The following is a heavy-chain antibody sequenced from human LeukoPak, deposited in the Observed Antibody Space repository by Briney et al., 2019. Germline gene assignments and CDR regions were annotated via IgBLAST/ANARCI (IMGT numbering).Heavy chain of an antibody. CDR2: ISGSGGST. J-gene: IGHJ4*02. CDR3: AKGGGGYCSSTSCPNYFDY. Sequence: PGGSLRLSCAASGFTFRSYVMSWVRQAPGKGLEWVSVISGSGGSTHYADSVKGRFTISRDNSKNTLYLQMNSLRAEDTAVYYCAKGGGGYCSSTSCPNYFDYWGQGTLVTVSS. V-gene: IGHV3-23*01. D-gene: IGHD2-2*01. CDR1: GFTFRSYV.